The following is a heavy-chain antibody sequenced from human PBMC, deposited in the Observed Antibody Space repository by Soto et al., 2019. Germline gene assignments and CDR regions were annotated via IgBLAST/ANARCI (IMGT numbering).Heavy chain of an antibody. J-gene: IGHJ5*02. CDR2: ISAYNGNT. D-gene: IGHD4-4*01. Sequence: ASVKVSCKASGYTFTSYGISWVRQAPGQGLEWMGWISAYNGNTNYAQKLQGRVTMTTDTSTSTAYMELRSLRSDDTAVYYCARDYSNYVLLPSWFDPWGQGTLVTVSS. V-gene: IGHV1-18*01. CDR3: ARDYSNYVLLPSWFDP. CDR1: GYTFTSYG.